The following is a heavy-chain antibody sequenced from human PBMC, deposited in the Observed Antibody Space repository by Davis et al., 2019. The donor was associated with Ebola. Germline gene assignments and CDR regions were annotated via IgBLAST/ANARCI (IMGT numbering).Heavy chain of an antibody. CDR2: ISYDGSSS. Sequence: GGSLRLSCVVSGFTFGLSGMHWVRQAPGKGLEWVALISYDGSSSYYADSVKGRFTISRDTSKNSIYLQMNSLRVEDTAVYYCASYVVGWGRGTQVTVSS. V-gene: IGHV3-30*03. CDR1: GFTFGLSG. CDR3: ASYVVG. D-gene: IGHD1-26*01. J-gene: IGHJ4*02.